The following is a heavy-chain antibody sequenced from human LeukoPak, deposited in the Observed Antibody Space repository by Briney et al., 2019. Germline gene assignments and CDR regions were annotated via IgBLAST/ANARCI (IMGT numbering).Heavy chain of an antibody. J-gene: IGHJ4*02. Sequence: ASVKASCKASGYTFTGYYMHWVRQAPGQGLEWMGWINPNSGGTNYAQKFQGRVTMTRDTSISTAYMELSRLRSDDTAVYYCARGMSGVIVATTDYWGQGTLVTVSS. V-gene: IGHV1-2*02. D-gene: IGHD5-12*01. CDR1: GYTFTGYY. CDR2: INPNSGGT. CDR3: ARGMSGVIVATTDY.